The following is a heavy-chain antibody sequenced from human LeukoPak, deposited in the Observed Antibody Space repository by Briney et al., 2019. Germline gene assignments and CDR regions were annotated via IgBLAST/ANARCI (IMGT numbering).Heavy chain of an antibody. CDR1: GYTFTSYG. V-gene: IGHV1-2*02. D-gene: IGHD5-18*01. CDR3: ARGGYSYGFALDY. CDR2: INPNSGGT. J-gene: IGHJ4*02. Sequence: ASVKVSCKASGYTFTSYGISWVRQAPGQGLEWMGWINPNSGGTNYAQKFQGRVTMTRDTSISTAYMELSRLRSDDTAVYYCARGGYSYGFALDYWGQGTLVAVSS.